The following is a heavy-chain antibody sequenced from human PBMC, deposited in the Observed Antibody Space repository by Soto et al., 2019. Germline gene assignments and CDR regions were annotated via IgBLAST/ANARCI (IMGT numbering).Heavy chain of an antibody. V-gene: IGHV3-23*01. J-gene: IGHJ3*02. Sequence: GGSLRLSCAASGFTFSSYAMSWVRQAPGKGLEWVSAVSGSGGSTYYADSVKGRFTISRDNSKNTLYLQMNSLRAEDTAVYYCAKFYTEHDAFDIWGQGTMVTVSS. CDR1: GFTFSSYA. D-gene: IGHD2-2*02. CDR2: VSGSGGST. CDR3: AKFYTEHDAFDI.